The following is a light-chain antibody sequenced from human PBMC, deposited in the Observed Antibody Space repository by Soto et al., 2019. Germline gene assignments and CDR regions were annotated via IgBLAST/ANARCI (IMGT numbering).Light chain of an antibody. V-gene: IGKV1-5*03. CDR3: QQYNDFQYT. Sequence: DIQMTQSPSTLSASVGDGVTITCRASQIIGSWLAWYQQKPGKAPKLLIYKATNLQSGVPSRFSGSGSGTDFGLTISSLQPEDSATYFCQQYNDFQYTFGPGTKLEI. CDR2: KAT. CDR1: QIIGSW. J-gene: IGKJ2*01.